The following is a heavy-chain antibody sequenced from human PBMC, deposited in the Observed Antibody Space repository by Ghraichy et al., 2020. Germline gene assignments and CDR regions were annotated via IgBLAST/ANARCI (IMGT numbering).Heavy chain of an antibody. CDR3: ARGAGETTVIFDH. Sequence: GGSLRLSCAASGFTFNDYEMNWVRQAPGKGLEWVSYISSRGDTIFDAVSVKGRFIISRDNAKNSLYLQMNSLRAEDTAIYYCARGAGETTVIFDHWGQGILVTVSS. J-gene: IGHJ4*02. V-gene: IGHV3-48*03. CDR2: ISSRGDTI. D-gene: IGHD4-17*01. CDR1: GFTFNDYE.